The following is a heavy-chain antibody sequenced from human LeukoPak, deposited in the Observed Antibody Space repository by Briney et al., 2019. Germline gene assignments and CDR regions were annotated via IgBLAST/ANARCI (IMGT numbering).Heavy chain of an antibody. CDR3: AREVNYYGSGSSLSDY. V-gene: IGHV3-30*02. J-gene: IGHJ4*02. CDR1: GFPFSGHG. Sequence: GGSLRLSCAASGFPFSGHGMHWVRQAPGKGLEWVAFIGHDVNKKVYAVSVKGRFSISRDNSKNELYMQMNSLRAEDTAVYYCAREVNYYGSGSSLSDYWGQGTLVTVSS. CDR2: IGHDVNKK. D-gene: IGHD3-10*01.